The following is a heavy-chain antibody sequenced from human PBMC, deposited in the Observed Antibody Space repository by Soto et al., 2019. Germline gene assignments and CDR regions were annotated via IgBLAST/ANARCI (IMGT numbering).Heavy chain of an antibody. CDR3: ARKYNWNSWWFDP. CDR1: GGSFSGYY. J-gene: IGHJ5*02. V-gene: IGHV4-34*01. Sequence: PSETLSLTCAVYGGSFSGYYWSWIRQPPGKGLEWIGEINHSGSTNYNPSLKCRVTISVDTSKNQFSLKLSSVTAADTAVYYCARKYNWNSWWFDPWGQGALVTVS. CDR2: INHSGST. D-gene: IGHD1-7*01.